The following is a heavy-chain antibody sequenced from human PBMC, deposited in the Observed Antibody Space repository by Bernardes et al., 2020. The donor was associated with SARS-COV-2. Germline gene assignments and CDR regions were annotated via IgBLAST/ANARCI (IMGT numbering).Heavy chain of an antibody. J-gene: IGHJ4*02. CDR2: IGAGGGGR. D-gene: IGHD2-21*02. CDR1: GFTFSSYA. V-gene: IGHV3-23*01. CDR3: ARGNYCHRVDCYSVFDF. Sequence: GGSLRLSCAASGFTFSSYAMIWVRQAPGKGPEFVSAIGAGGGGRNYADSVKGRFTISRDNSKNTVSLQMNSLRGEDTALYYCARGNYCHRVDCYSVFDFWGQGTLVTVSS.